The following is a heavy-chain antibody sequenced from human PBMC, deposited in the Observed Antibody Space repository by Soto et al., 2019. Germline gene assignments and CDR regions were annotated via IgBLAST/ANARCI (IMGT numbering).Heavy chain of an antibody. CDR3: AKDGTWIVVVPATSRAFDY. CDR1: GFTFSSYA. CDR2: ISGSGGST. V-gene: IGHV3-23*01. Sequence: GGSLRLSCAASGFTFSSYAMSWVRQAPGKGLEWVSAISGSGGSTYYADSVKGRFTISRDNSKNTLYLQMNSLRAEDTAVYYCAKDGTWIVVVPATSRAFDYWGQGTLVTVSS. J-gene: IGHJ4*02. D-gene: IGHD2-2*01.